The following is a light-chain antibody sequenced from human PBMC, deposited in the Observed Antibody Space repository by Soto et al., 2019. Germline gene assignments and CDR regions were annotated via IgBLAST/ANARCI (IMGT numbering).Light chain of an antibody. Sequence: DIVMTQSPDSLAVSLGERATINCKSSQTVLYSSNYLAWYQQKPGQPPKLLIYWASTRESGVPDRFSGSGSGTDFTLTNSSLQAEDVAVYYCQQYYTTPVTFGQGTKVEI. J-gene: IGKJ1*01. CDR1: QTVLYSSNY. V-gene: IGKV4-1*01. CDR3: QQYYTTPVT. CDR2: WAS.